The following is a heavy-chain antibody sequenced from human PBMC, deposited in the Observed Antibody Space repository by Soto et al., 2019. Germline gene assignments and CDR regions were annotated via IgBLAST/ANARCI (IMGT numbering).Heavy chain of an antibody. V-gene: IGHV3-23*01. CDR3: VTQDFRCSTGTT. CDR1: GFTFSNFN. D-gene: IGHD1-1*01. J-gene: IGHJ4*02. CDR2: ISVDGATT. Sequence: EVQLLESGGGLVQPGGSLRLSCAASGFTFSNFNMGWVRLAPGKGLEWVSLISVDGATTYYANSVKGRFTISRDNSRSTLYLQVNSLTADDTAVYFCVTQDFRCSTGTTWGQGTLVTVS.